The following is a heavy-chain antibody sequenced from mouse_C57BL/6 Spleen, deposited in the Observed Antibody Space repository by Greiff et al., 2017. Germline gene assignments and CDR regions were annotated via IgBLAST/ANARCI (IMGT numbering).Heavy chain of an antibody. Sequence: VQLQQSGPELVKPGASVKISCKASGYSFTGYYMNWVKQSPEKSLEWIGEINPSTGGTTYNQKFKAKATLTVDKSSSTAYMQLKSLTSEDSAVYYCARNYGPDVWGTGTTVTVYS. CDR1: GYSFTGYY. V-gene: IGHV1-42*01. CDR3: ARNYGPDV. CDR2: INPSTGGT. D-gene: IGHD1-1*01. J-gene: IGHJ1*03.